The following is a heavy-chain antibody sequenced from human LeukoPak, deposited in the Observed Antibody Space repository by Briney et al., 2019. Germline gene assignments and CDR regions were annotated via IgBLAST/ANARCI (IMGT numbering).Heavy chain of an antibody. CDR3: AKPPAVVTYFDY. CDR2: IRYDGSNK. V-gene: IGHV3-30*02. D-gene: IGHD4-23*01. Sequence: GGSLRLSCATSGLTFSSYGMPWVRQAPGKGLEKVAFIRYDGSNKYYADSVKGRFTISRDNSKNKLYLQMNSLRAEDTAVYYCAKPPAVVTYFDYWGQGTLVTVSS. CDR1: GLTFSSYG. J-gene: IGHJ4*02.